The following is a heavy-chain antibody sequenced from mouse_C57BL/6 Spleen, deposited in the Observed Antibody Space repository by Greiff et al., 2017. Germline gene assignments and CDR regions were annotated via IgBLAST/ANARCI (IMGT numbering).Heavy chain of an antibody. V-gene: IGHV1-52*01. Sequence: QVQLKQPGAGLVRPGSSVKLSCKASGYTFTSYWMHWVKQRPIQGLEWIGNIDPSDSETHYNQKFKDKATLTVDKSSSTAYMQLSSLTSEDSAVYYCARSRYGSSYAMDYWGQGTSVTVSS. CDR2: IDPSDSET. CDR3: ARSRYGSSYAMDY. D-gene: IGHD1-1*01. J-gene: IGHJ4*01. CDR1: GYTFTSYW.